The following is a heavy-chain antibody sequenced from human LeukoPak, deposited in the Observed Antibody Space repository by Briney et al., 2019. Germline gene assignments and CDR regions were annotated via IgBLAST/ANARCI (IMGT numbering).Heavy chain of an antibody. D-gene: IGHD1-26*01. J-gene: IGHJ4*02. Sequence: PSETLSLTCTVSGGSISSYYWSWIRQPAGKGLEWIGRIYTSGSTNYNPSLKSRVTMSVDTSKNQFSLKLSSVTAADTAVYYCARVVMWELDYYFDYWGQGTLVTVFS. CDR3: ARVVMWELDYYFDY. CDR1: GGSISSYY. CDR2: IYTSGST. V-gene: IGHV4-4*07.